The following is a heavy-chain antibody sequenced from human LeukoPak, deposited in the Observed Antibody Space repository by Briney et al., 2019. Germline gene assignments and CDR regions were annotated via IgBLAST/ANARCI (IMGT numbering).Heavy chain of an antibody. V-gene: IGHV4-39*01. D-gene: IGHD3-10*01. CDR1: GGSISSSSYY. CDR2: IYYSGST. CDR3: ARPTMVRGVPYYFDY. J-gene: IGHJ4*02. Sequence: SETLSLTCTVSGGSISSSSYYWGWIRQPPGKGLEWIGSIYYSGSTYYNPSLKSRVTIFVDTSKNQFSLKLSSVTAADTAVYYCARPTMVRGVPYYFDYWGQGTLVTVSS.